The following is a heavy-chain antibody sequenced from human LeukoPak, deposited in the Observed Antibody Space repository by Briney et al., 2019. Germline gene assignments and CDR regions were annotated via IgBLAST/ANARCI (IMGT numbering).Heavy chain of an antibody. Sequence: SETLSLTCAVSGGSISSSNWWSWVRQPPGKGLEWIGEIYHSGSTNYNPSLKSRVTISVDKSKNQFSLKLSSVTAADTAVYYCARVFVVVTARARHFDYWGQGTLVTVSS. CDR1: GGSISSSNW. J-gene: IGHJ4*02. D-gene: IGHD2-21*02. V-gene: IGHV4-4*02. CDR2: IYHSGST. CDR3: ARVFVVVTARARHFDY.